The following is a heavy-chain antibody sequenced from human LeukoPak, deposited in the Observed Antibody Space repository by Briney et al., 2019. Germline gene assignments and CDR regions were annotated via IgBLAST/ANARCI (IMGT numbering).Heavy chain of an antibody. Sequence: GESPKISRKDSGYSFTRYWMGWVRQMPGKGLEWMGIIYPGDSDTRYSPSFQGQVTISADKSISTAYLQWSSLKASDTAMYYCARAGYCSSTSCYFMFDWFDPWGQGTLVTVSS. CDR3: ARAGYCSSTSCYFMFDWFDP. V-gene: IGHV5-51*01. CDR1: GYSFTRYW. J-gene: IGHJ5*02. D-gene: IGHD2-2*03. CDR2: IYPGDSDT.